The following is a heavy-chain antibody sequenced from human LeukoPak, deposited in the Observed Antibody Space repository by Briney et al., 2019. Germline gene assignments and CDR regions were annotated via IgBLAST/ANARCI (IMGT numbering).Heavy chain of an antibody. CDR3: ARVDRVGFRESYYYMDV. J-gene: IGHJ6*03. Sequence: PSETLSLTCTVSGGSISSSSYYWGWIRQPPGKGREWVANIKQDGSEKYYVDCVEGRFTISRDNAKNSLYLQMHSLRAEDTAVYYCARVDRVGFRESYYYMDVWGKGTTVTVSS. D-gene: IGHD3-10*01. CDR1: GGSISSSSYY. CDR2: IKQDGSEK. V-gene: IGHV3-7*01.